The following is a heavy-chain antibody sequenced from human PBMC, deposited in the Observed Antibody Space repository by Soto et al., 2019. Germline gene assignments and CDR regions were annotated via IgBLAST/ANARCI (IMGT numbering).Heavy chain of an antibody. V-gene: IGHV1-18*04. CDR1: GYTFTSYG. D-gene: IGHD1-7*01. CDR2: ISAYNGNT. J-gene: IGHJ4*02. Sequence: QVQLVQSGAEVKKPGASVKVSCKASGYTFTSYGISWVRQAPGQELEWMGWISAYNGNTNYAQKLQGRVTMTTDTSTSTAYMELRSLRSDDTAVYYCARSLLTGTRDTPLDYWGQGTLVTVSS. CDR3: ARSLLTGTRDTPLDY.